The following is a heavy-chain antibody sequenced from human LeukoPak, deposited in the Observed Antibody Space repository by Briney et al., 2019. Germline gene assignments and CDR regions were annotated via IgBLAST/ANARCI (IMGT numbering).Heavy chain of an antibody. CDR3: ARGGWLTSARGLGFDY. CDR1: GGTFSSYA. CDR2: IIPIFGTA. J-gene: IGHJ4*02. Sequence: SVKVSCKASGGTFSSYAISWVRQAPGQGPEWMGGIIPIFGTANYAQKFQGRVTITADESTSTAYMELSSLRSEDTAVYYCARGGWLTSARGLGFDYWGQGTLVTVSS. D-gene: IGHD5-12*01. V-gene: IGHV1-69*13.